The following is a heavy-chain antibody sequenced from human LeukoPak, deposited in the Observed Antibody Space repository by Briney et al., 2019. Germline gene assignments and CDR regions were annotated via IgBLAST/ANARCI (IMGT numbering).Heavy chain of an antibody. CDR1: GFIFSSC. D-gene: IGHD3-9*01. V-gene: IGHV3-21*01. Sequence: GGSLRLSCAASGFIFSSCMNWVRQAPGQGLEWVSSITSSSSSTYYADSVKGRFTISRDNAKNSLYLQMNILRAEDTAVYFCARFETCQCDDVFDIWGQGTMVTVSS. CDR2: ITSSSSST. J-gene: IGHJ3*02. CDR3: ARFETCQCDDVFDI.